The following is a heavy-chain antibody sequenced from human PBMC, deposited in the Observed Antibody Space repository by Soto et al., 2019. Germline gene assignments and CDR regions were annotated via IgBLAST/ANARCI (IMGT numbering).Heavy chain of an antibody. Sequence: ASVKVSCKASGYTFTSYAMHWVRQAPGQRLEWMGWINAGNGNRKYSQKFQGRVTITRDTSASTAYMELSSLRSEDTAVYYCAGSQQLVRGRAGYYYGMDVWGQGTTVTVSS. D-gene: IGHD6-13*01. V-gene: IGHV1-3*01. CDR3: AGSQQLVRGRAGYYYGMDV. CDR1: GYTFTSYA. J-gene: IGHJ6*02. CDR2: INAGNGNR.